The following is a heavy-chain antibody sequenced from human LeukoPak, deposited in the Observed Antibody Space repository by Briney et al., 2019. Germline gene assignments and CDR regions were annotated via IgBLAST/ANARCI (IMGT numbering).Heavy chain of an antibody. J-gene: IGHJ4*02. CDR2: INPSGGST. V-gene: IGHV1-46*01. D-gene: IGHD6-19*01. CDR3: AREHWERRRGGDSSGWYGRDYFDY. Sequence: AASVKVSCKASGYTFTSYYMHWVRQAPGQGLEWMGIINPSGGSTSYAQKFQGRVTMTRDTSTSTVYMELSSLRSEDKAVYYCAREHWERRRGGDSSGWYGRDYFDYWGQGTLVTVSS. CDR1: GYTFTSYY.